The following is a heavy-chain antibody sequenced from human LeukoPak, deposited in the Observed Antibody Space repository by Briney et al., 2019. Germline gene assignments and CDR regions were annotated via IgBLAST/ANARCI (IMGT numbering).Heavy chain of an antibody. CDR3: ASGKMEGGFDY. CDR1: GFTFSSYG. V-gene: IGHV3-30*03. Sequence: PGGPLRLSCAASGFTFSSYGMHWVRQAPGKGLEWVAVISYDGSNKNYADSVKGRFTISRDNSKNTLYLQMNSLRAEDTAVYNCASGKMEGGFDYWGQGTLVTVSS. CDR2: ISYDGSNK. D-gene: IGHD2-8*01. J-gene: IGHJ4*02.